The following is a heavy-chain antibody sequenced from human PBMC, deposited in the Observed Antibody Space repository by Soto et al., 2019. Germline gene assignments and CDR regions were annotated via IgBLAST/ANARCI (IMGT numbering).Heavy chain of an antibody. CDR2: INAGNGNT. Sequence: QVQLVQSGAEVKKPGASVKVSCKASGYTFTSYAMHWVRQAPGQRLEWMGWINAGNGNTKYSQKFQGRVTITRDTSARTAYMELSSLRSEDTAVYYCARGYCSSTSCSPYYYYYGMDVWGQGTTVTVSS. D-gene: IGHD2-2*01. V-gene: IGHV1-3*01. CDR3: ARGYCSSTSCSPYYYYYGMDV. CDR1: GYTFTSYA. J-gene: IGHJ6*02.